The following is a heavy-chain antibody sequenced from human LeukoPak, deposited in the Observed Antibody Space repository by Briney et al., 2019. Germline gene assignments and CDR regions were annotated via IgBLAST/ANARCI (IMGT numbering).Heavy chain of an antibody. D-gene: IGHD4-17*01. V-gene: IGHV5-51*01. CDR3: ARRDDYGGIDY. CDR2: IYPGDSET. Sequence: GESLKISCKGSGYSFTTYWIGWVRQMPGKGLEWMGIIYPGDSETRYSPSFRGQVTISADKSISAAYLQWSSLKASDTAMYYCARRDDYGGIDYWGQGTLVTVSS. CDR1: GYSFTTYW. J-gene: IGHJ4*02.